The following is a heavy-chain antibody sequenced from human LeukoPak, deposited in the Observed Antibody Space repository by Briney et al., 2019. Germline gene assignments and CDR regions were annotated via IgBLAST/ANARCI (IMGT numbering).Heavy chain of an antibody. CDR1: GFTFSSYA. Sequence: GGSLRLSCAASGFTFSSYAMSWVRQAPGKGLEWVSAISGGGGSTYYADSVKGRFTISRDNSKNTLYLQMNSLRAEDTAVYYCAKDLNDYGDYVVPPVYWGQGTLVTVSS. CDR2: ISGGGGST. V-gene: IGHV3-23*01. D-gene: IGHD4-17*01. CDR3: AKDLNDYGDYVVPPVY. J-gene: IGHJ4*02.